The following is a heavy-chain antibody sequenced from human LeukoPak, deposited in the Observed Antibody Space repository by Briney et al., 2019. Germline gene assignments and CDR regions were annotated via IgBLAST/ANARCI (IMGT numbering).Heavy chain of an antibody. CDR1: GFTFGSYP. J-gene: IGHJ4*02. CDR2: ISDSGGNT. V-gene: IGHV3-23*01. CDR3: AKDRGY. Sequence: GGSLRLSCAASGFTFGSYPMIWVRQAPGKGLEWVSAISDSGGNTYYADSVKGRFSISRDNSKSTLYLQMNSLRAEDTAVYYCAKDRGYWGQGTLVTVSS.